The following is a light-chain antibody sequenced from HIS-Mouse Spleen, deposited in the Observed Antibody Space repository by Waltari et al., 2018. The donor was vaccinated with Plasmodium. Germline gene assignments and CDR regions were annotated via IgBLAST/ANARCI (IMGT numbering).Light chain of an antibody. CDR3: QQYGSSPYT. CDR2: GAS. J-gene: IGKJ2*01. Sequence: EIVLTQSPGTLSLSPGERATLSSRASQSVSSSYLAWYPQKPGQAPRLLIDGASSRATSIPGRFSGSGSGKDFTLTISRLEPEDFAVYYCQQYGSSPYTFGQGTKLEIK. V-gene: IGKV3-20*01. CDR1: QSVSSSY.